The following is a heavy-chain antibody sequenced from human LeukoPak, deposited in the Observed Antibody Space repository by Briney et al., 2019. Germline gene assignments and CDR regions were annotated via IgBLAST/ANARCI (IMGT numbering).Heavy chain of an antibody. CDR3: ATTRGGGYYYDSSGYWSYGY. Sequence: ASVKVSCKASGYTFTSYDINWVRQATGQGLEWMGWMNPNSGNTGYAQKFQGRVTMTRNTSISTAYMELSSLRSEDTAVYYCATTRGGGYYYDSSGYWSYGYWRQGTLVTVSS. J-gene: IGHJ4*02. V-gene: IGHV1-8*01. CDR1: GYTFTSYD. CDR2: MNPNSGNT. D-gene: IGHD3-22*01.